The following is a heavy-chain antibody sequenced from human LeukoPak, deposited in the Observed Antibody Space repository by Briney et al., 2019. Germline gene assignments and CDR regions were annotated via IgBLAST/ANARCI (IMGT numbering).Heavy chain of an antibody. V-gene: IGHV1-46*01. J-gene: IGHJ4*02. Sequence: ASVKVSCKASGYTFTSYFIHWVRQAPGQGLEWMGIINPSGGSTNHAQKFQGRVTMTRDTSTSTVYMELSSLRSEDTAVYYCATAKFGGNSYFDYWGQGTLVTVSS. CDR2: INPSGGST. D-gene: IGHD4-23*01. CDR3: ATAKFGGNSYFDY. CDR1: GYTFTSYF.